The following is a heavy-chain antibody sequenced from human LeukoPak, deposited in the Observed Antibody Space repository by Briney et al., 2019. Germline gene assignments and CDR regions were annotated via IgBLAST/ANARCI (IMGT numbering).Heavy chain of an antibody. V-gene: IGHV4-39*07. D-gene: IGHD2-15*01. Sequence: SETLSLTCSVSGVSISSSNSYWGWIRQPPGKGLEWIGSLYYSGSTYYNPSLKSRVTISVDTSKNQFSLRLSSVTAADTAVYYCARDLFRYCSGGSCYSRRWFDPWGQGTLVTVPS. CDR1: GVSISSSNSY. CDR2: LYYSGST. CDR3: ARDLFRYCSGGSCYSRRWFDP. J-gene: IGHJ5*02.